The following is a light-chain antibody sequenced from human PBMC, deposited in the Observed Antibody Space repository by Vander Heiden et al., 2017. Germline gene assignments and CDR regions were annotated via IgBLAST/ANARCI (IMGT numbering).Light chain of an antibody. CDR1: QRISSY. Sequence: DIQMTQSPSSLSASVGDRVTITFRASQRISSYLNWYQQKPGKAPKLLIYAASSLQSGVPSRFSGSGSGTDFTLTISSLQPEDFATYYCQQSYSTPLTFGGGTKVEIK. CDR2: AAS. J-gene: IGKJ4*01. V-gene: IGKV1-39*01. CDR3: QQSYSTPLT.